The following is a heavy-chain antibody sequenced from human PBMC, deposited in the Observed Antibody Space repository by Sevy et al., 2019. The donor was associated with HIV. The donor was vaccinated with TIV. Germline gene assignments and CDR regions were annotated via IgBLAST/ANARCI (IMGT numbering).Heavy chain of an antibody. CDR3: AKVFDGGNSYYYYYGMDV. CDR1: GFTFSSYG. D-gene: IGHD2-21*02. V-gene: IGHV3-30*18. J-gene: IGHJ6*02. CDR2: ISYDGSNK. Sequence: GGSLRLSCAASGFTFSSYGMHWVRQAPGKGLEWVAVISYDGSNKYYADSVKGRFTISRDNSKNTLYLQMNSLRAEDTAVYYCAKVFDGGNSYYYYYGMDVWCQGTTVTVSS.